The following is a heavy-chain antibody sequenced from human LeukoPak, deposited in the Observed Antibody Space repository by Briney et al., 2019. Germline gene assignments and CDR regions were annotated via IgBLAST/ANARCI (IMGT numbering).Heavy chain of an antibody. CDR2: ISSNGGST. Sequence: GGSLRLSCSTAGFNISSHAMLWVWQAPGKGLEYVSAISSNGGSTYYADSVKGRFTISRDNSKNTLYLQMSSLRAEATAVYYCVKTRRSWNYYIDYGSQGTLVTVSS. D-gene: IGHD1-7*01. CDR1: GFNISSHA. CDR3: VKTRRSWNYYIDY. V-gene: IGHV3-64D*09. J-gene: IGHJ4*02.